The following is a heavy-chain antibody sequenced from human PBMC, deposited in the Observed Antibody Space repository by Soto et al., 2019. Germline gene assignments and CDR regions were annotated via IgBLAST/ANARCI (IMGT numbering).Heavy chain of an antibody. Sequence: GGSLRLSCAASGFTFSSYALSWVRQAPGKGLEWVSAISGSGANTYYTDSVKGRFTISRDNSKSTLYLQMNSLRAEDTAVYYCAKVRMTNFDYWGQGALVTVSS. CDR1: GFTFSSYA. J-gene: IGHJ4*02. V-gene: IGHV3-23*01. CDR3: AKVRMTNFDY. CDR2: ISGSGANT.